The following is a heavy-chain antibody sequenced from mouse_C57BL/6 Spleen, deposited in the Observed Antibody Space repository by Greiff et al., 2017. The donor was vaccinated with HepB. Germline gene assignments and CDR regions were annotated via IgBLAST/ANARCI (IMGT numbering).Heavy chain of an antibody. Sequence: QVHVKQSGPELVKPGASVKLSCKASGYTFTSYDINWVKQRPGQGLEWIGWIYPRDGSTKYNEKFKGKATLTVDTSSSTAYMELHSLTSEDSAVYFCARSTKVTTDLLYWYFDVWGTVTTVTVSS. CDR2: IYPRDGST. V-gene: IGHV1-85*01. D-gene: IGHD2-2*01. CDR1: GYTFTSYD. CDR3: ARSTKVTTDLLYWYFDV. J-gene: IGHJ1*03.